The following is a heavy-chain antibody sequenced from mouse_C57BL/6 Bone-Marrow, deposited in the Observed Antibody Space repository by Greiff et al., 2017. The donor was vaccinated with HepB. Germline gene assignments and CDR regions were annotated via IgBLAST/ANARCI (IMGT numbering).Heavy chain of an antibody. J-gene: IGHJ2*01. CDR3: ARSVGAHYFDY. Sequence: EVQLQQSGPELVKPGDSVKISCKASGYSFTGYFMNWVMQSHGKSLEWIGRINPYNGDTFYNQKFKGKATLTVDKSSSTAHMELRSLTSEDSAVYYCARSVGAHYFDYWGQGTTLTVSS. V-gene: IGHV1-20*01. CDR1: GYSFTGYF. CDR2: INPYNGDT.